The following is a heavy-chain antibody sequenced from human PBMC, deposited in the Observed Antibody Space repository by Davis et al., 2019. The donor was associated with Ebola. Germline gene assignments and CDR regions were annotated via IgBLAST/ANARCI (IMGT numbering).Heavy chain of an antibody. D-gene: IGHD1-26*01. J-gene: IGHJ4*02. CDR3: AKGEWEIPSIFDY. V-gene: IGHV3-23*01. CDR1: GYTFSSFW. Sequence: GESLKISCKGSGYTFSSFWMSWVRQAPGKGLEWVSGISSSGDKIYYADSVKGRFTISRDNSKNTLYLQMNSLRPEDTAVYYCAKGEWEIPSIFDYWGQGTLVTVSS. CDR2: ISSSGDKI.